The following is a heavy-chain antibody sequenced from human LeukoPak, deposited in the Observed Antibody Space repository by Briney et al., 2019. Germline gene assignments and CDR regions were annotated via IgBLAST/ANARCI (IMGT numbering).Heavy chain of an antibody. CDR1: GFTFSNYW. V-gene: IGHV3-74*01. J-gene: IGHJ4*02. D-gene: IGHD5-24*01. CDR2: INSDGRIT. Sequence: GGSLRLSCAASGFTFSNYWMHWVRQAPGKGLVWVARINSDGRITNYADSVKGRFTISRDNAKNTLYLQMNSLGAEDTAVYYCARGFVEMATLAYFDYWGQGTLVTVSS. CDR3: ARGFVEMATLAYFDY.